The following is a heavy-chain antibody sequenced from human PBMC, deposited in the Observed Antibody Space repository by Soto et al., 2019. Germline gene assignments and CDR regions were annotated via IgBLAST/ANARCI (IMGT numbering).Heavy chain of an antibody. Sequence: QVQLQQWGAGLLKPSETLSLTCAVYGGFVSSGSYYWSWTRQPPGKGLEWIGEMSHSGGTHFNPSLKSRVTISVDTSKNQFSLKMSSVTAADTALYYCARVERGTATTVVDAFDIWGPGTMVTVSS. D-gene: IGHD1-1*01. CDR2: MSHSGGT. CDR1: GGFVSSGSYY. J-gene: IGHJ3*02. CDR3: ARVERGTATTVVDAFDI. V-gene: IGHV4-34*01.